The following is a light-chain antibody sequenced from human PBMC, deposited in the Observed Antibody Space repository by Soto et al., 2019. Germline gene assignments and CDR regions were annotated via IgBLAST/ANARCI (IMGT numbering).Light chain of an antibody. J-gene: IGKJ5*01. Sequence: EIMMTQSPATLSVSPGERATISCRASQSVSNNVAWYQQKPGQAPRLLIYYASTRATGIPARFSGSGSGTEFTLTISSLQSEDFALYYCQQYNNWPPITFGKGTRLEIK. V-gene: IGKV3-15*01. CDR2: YAS. CDR3: QQYNNWPPIT. CDR1: QSVSNN.